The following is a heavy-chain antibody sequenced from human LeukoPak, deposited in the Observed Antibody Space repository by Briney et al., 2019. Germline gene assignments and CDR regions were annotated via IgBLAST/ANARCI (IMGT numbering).Heavy chain of an antibody. CDR2: IYYSGST. V-gene: IGHV4-39*07. CDR3: AREGDLRSFNWFDA. Sequence: SETLSLTCTVSGGSISSSSYYWGWIRQPPGKGLEWIGSIYYSGSTYYNLSLKSRITISIDTSKNQFSLKLSSLTAADTAVYYCAREGDLRSFNWFDAWGQGTLVTVSS. D-gene: IGHD1-26*01. CDR1: GGSISSSSYY. J-gene: IGHJ5*02.